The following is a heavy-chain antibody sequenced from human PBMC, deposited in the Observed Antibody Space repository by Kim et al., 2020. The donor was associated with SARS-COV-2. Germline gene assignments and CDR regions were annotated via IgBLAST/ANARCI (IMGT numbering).Heavy chain of an antibody. D-gene: IGHD3-9*01. CDR3: ARGRKYYDILTGRVNDAFDI. J-gene: IGHJ3*02. CDR1: GGSVSSGSYY. Sequence: SETLSLTCTVSGGSVSSGSYYWSWIRQPPGKGLEWIGYIYYSGSTNYNPSLKSRVTISVDTSKNHFSLKLSSVTAADTAVYYCARGRKYYDILTGRVNDAFDIWGQGTMVTVSS. V-gene: IGHV4-61*01. CDR2: IYYSGST.